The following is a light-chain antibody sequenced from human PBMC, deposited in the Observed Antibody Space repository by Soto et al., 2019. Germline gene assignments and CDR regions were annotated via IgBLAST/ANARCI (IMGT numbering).Light chain of an antibody. V-gene: IGKV1-27*01. CDR2: AAS. CDR3: QNYNSARWT. Sequence: DIQMTQSPSSLSASVGDRVTFNCRASQGISNHLAWYQQKPGKVPKLLIYAASTLQSGVPSRFSGSGSGTDFTLTISSLQPEDVATYFCQNYNSARWTFGQGTKVEI. J-gene: IGKJ1*01. CDR1: QGISNH.